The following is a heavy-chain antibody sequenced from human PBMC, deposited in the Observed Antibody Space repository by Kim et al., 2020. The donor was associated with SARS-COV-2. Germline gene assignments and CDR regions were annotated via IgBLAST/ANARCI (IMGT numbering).Heavy chain of an antibody. D-gene: IGHD5-18*01. CDR3: ARHGRGFSYGYSDGMDA. Sequence: GESLKISCKGSGYSFTTYWIGWVRRVPGKGLEWMGIIYPAYSETRYNPSFQGRVSISADKSITTAYLQLSSLTASDTAMYYCARHGRGFSYGYSDGMDAWGQGTTVTVSS. J-gene: IGHJ6*02. CDR1: GYSFTTYW. CDR2: IYPAYSET. V-gene: IGHV5-51*01.